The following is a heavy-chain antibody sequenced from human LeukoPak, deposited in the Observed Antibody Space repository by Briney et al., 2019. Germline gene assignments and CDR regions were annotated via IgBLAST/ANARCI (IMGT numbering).Heavy chain of an antibody. J-gene: IGHJ4*02. CDR3: AKVAAGTFPIPGGVFDY. D-gene: IGHD6-13*01. CDR2: IRYDGSTK. V-gene: IGHV3-30*02. CDR1: GFTFNTYG. Sequence: GGSLRLSCAASGFTFNTYGMHWVRQTPGKGLEWVAYIRYDGSTKYYADSVKGRFTISRDNSRNTLYLQMNSLRAEDTAVYYCAKVAAGTFPIPGGVFDYWGQGTLVTVSS.